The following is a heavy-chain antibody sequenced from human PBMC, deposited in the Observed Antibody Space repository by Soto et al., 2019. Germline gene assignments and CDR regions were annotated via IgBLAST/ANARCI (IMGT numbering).Heavy chain of an antibody. CDR2: INPSGGST. CDR3: AIASGYDFYYYYYYYMDV. D-gene: IGHD5-12*01. V-gene: IGHV1-46*03. J-gene: IGHJ6*03. Sequence: YSYASNSRRWLRHAKKQGLEWMGIINPSGGSTSYAQKFQGRVTMTRDTSTSTVYMELSSLRSEDTAVYYCAIASGYDFYYYYYYYMDVWGKGTTVTVSS. CDR1: YSYASNS.